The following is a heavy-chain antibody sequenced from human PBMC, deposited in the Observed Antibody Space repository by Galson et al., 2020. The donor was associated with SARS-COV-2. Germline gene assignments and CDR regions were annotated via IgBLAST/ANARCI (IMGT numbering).Heavy chain of an antibody. Sequence: HGESLKISCKGSENTFNNYWIAWVRQMHGKGLEWMGIIYPGDSDTRYSPSFQGQVTISVDKSISTAYLQWSSLKASDTAMYYCARAGGGFGYYYMDVWGKGTTVTVSS. D-gene: IGHD3-10*01. J-gene: IGHJ6*03. V-gene: IGHV5-51*01. CDR3: ARAGGGFGYYYMDV. CDR2: IYPGDSDT. CDR1: ENTFNNYW.